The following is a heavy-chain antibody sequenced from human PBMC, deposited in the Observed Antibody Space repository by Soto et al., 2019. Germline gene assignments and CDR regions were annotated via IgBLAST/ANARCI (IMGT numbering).Heavy chain of an antibody. Sequence: LRLSCAASGFTFSTYAMSWVRQAPGKGLEWVSAISGSGGSTYYTDSVKGRFTISRDNSKNTLYLQMNSLRAEDTAVYYCAVRKTGSFFDYWGQGTLVTVSS. J-gene: IGHJ4*02. CDR1: GFTFSTYA. CDR2: ISGSGGST. V-gene: IGHV3-23*01. CDR3: AVRKTGSFFDY. D-gene: IGHD1-26*01.